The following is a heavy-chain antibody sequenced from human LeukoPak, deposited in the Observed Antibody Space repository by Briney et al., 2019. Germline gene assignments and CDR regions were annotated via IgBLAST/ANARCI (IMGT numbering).Heavy chain of an antibody. CDR1: GYTFTSCD. Sequence: ASVKVSCKASGYTFTSCDINWVRQATGQGLEWMGWMNPNSGNTGYAQKFQGRVTMTRNTSISTAYMELSSLRSEDTAVYYCARAGTMVRGGSFDLWGRGTLVTVSS. D-gene: IGHD3-10*01. V-gene: IGHV1-8*01. CDR2: MNPNSGNT. CDR3: ARAGTMVRGGSFDL. J-gene: IGHJ2*01.